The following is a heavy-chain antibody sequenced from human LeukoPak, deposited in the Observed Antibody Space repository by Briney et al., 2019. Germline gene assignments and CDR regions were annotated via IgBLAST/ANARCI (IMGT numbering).Heavy chain of an antibody. CDR1: GFTFSSYE. V-gene: IGHV3-7*01. CDR2: IKQDGSEK. CDR3: ARVPGRGYYYYYYMDV. Sequence: GGSLRLSCAASGFTFSSYEMNWVRQAPGKGLEWVANIKQDGSEKYYVDSVKGRFTISRDNAKNSLYLQMNSLRAEDTAVYYCARVPGRGYYYYYYMDVWGKGTTVTVSS. D-gene: IGHD3-10*01. J-gene: IGHJ6*03.